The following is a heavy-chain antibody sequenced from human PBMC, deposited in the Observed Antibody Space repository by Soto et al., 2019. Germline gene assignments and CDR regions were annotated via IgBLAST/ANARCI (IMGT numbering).Heavy chain of an antibody. CDR1: GGSINSGDSY. D-gene: IGHD2-2*01. CDR3: ARAAPGVVYY. Sequence: SETLSLTCTVSGGSINSGDSYWNWIRQHPEKGLEWIGYINYRGSTFYNPSLKSRIIISVDTSKNQFSLSLSSVTAADTAVYYCARAAPGVVYYWGQGTPVTVSS. J-gene: IGHJ1*01. V-gene: IGHV4-31*03. CDR2: INYRGST.